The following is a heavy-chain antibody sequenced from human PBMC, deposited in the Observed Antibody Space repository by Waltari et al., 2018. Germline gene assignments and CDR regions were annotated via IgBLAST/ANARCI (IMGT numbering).Heavy chain of an antibody. Sequence: QLQLQESGPRLVRPSETLSPICRVSGVSITSNRHYWAWIRQSPGPGLEWIGTVSYSGTTYISPSLKSRVSVSRDTSKNQVSLILGSVTAADMAVYYCATYIGASVGTAAFDVWGQGTMVTVSS. CDR2: VSYSGTT. V-gene: IGHV4-39*01. D-gene: IGHD5-12*01. CDR1: GVSITSNRHY. J-gene: IGHJ3*01. CDR3: ATYIGASVGTAAFDV.